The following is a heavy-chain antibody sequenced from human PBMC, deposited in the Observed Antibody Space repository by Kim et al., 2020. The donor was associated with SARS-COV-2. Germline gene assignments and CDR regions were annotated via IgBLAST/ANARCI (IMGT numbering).Heavy chain of an antibody. CDR1: GFTFTNYA. J-gene: IGHJ5*02. CDR2: IPGGGLST. CDR3: AKGAGISSWFFFDP. V-gene: IGHV3-23*01. D-gene: IGHD6-19*01. Sequence: GGSLRLSCAASGFTFTNYAMNWVRQAPGKGLEWVSSIPGGGLSTYYADSVKGRFTISRDNSKNTLYLQMNSLKAEDTALYYCAKGAGISSWFFFDPWGQGTLVTVSS.